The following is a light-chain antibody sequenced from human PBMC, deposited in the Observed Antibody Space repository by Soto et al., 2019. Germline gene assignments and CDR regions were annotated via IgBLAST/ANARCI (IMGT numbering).Light chain of an antibody. CDR3: QQYGRSPPWT. J-gene: IGKJ1*01. V-gene: IGKV3-20*01. CDR1: QTVDRNY. Sequence: EIVLTQSPGILSLSPGEGAALSCRASQTVDRNYFAWYQQKPGQAPRLLIYGISSRATGIPDRFSGSGSGTDFTLTISRLEPEDFAVYYCQQYGRSPPWTFGQGTKVDIK. CDR2: GIS.